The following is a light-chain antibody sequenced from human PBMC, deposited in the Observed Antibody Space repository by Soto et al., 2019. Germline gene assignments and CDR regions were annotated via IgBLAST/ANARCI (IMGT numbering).Light chain of an antibody. CDR1: SSDIGGYNY. V-gene: IGLV2-11*01. CDR2: DVS. Sequence: QSVLTQPPSVSGSPGQSVTISCTGTSSDIGGYNYVSWYQQLPGKAPKLMIYDVSKRPSGVPDRFSGSNSGNTASLTISGLQADDEADYYCCSYAGTTHVFGTGTKLTVL. J-gene: IGLJ1*01. CDR3: CSYAGTTHV.